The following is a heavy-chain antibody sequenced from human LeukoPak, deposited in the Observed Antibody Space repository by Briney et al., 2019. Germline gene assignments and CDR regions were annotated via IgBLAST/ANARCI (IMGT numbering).Heavy chain of an antibody. CDR3: ARDDIGYDILTGYRRYNWFDP. CDR1: GGSISSGSYY. D-gene: IGHD3-9*01. V-gene: IGHV4-61*02. Sequence: SQTLPLTCTVSGGSISSGSYYWSWIRQPAGKGLEWIGRIYTSGSTNYNPSLKSRVTISVDTSKNQFSLKLSSVTAADTAVYYCARDDIGYDILTGYRRYNWFDPWGQGTLVTVSS. J-gene: IGHJ5*02. CDR2: IYTSGST.